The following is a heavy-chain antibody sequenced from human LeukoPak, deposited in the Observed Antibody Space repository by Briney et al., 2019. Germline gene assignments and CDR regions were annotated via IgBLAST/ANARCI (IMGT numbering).Heavy chain of an antibody. CDR1: GFTFSSFS. Sequence: PGSSLRLSCAASGFTFSSFSMHWVRQAPGKGLEWLAVILYDGSTQYYADSVRGRFTASRDNSKDTLYLQMTSLRVEDTAVYYCARVDCRSTSCSPFDYWGQGTLVTVSS. CDR2: ILYDGSTQ. CDR3: ARVDCRSTSCSPFDY. V-gene: IGHV3-30*04. J-gene: IGHJ4*02. D-gene: IGHD2-2*01.